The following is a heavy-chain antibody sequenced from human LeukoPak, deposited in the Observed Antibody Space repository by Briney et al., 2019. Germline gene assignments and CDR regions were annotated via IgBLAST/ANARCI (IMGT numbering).Heavy chain of an antibody. J-gene: IGHJ4*02. D-gene: IGHD6-6*01. CDR3: ARRYSSSSLRIFDY. CDR1: GGSISSYY. CDR2: IYYSGST. V-gene: IGHV4-59*01. Sequence: SETLSLTCTVSGGSISSYYWSWIRQPPGKGLEWIGYIYYSGSTNYNPSLKSRVTISVDTSKNQFSLKLSSVTAADTAVYYCARRYSSSSLRIFDYWGQGTLVTVSS.